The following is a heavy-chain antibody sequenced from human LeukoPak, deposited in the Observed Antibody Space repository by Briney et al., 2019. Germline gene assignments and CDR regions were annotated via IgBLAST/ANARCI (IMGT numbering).Heavy chain of an antibody. J-gene: IGHJ4*02. D-gene: IGHD3-3*02. V-gene: IGHV3-21*01. CDR2: ISSSSTYI. Sequence: KPGGSLRLSYAASGFTFISYNMNWVRQAPGKGLEWVSSISSSSTYIYYADSVKGRFTISRDNAKNSLYLQMNSLRAEDTAVYYCARDPPSFALWGQGTLVTVSS. CDR1: GFTFISYN. CDR3: ARDPPSFAL.